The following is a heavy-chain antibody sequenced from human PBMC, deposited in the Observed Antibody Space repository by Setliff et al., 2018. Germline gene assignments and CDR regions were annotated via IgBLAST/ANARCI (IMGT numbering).Heavy chain of an antibody. J-gene: IGHJ4*02. CDR2: INLHSGGT. V-gene: IGHV1-2*02. Sequence: VASVKVSCKASGFTFTDHYMHWVRQAPGQGPEWMGWINLHSGGTNYAQKFQDRVTMTSDTSITTAYMELSSLTSDDRAIYYCARGRIGSTWTGDYWGQGTLVTVSS. CDR3: ARGRIGSTWTGDY. D-gene: IGHD2-15*01. CDR1: GFTFTDHY.